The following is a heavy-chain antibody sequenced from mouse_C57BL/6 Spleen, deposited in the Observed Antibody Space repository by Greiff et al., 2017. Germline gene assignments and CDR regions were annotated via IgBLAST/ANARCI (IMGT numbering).Heavy chain of an antibody. Sequence: EVMLVESGPELVKPGASVKISCKASGYSFTGYYMNWVKQSPEKSLEWIGEINPSTGGTTYNQKFKAKATLTVDKSSSTAYMQLKSLTSEDSAVYYCARKGGTTVVAPFDYWGQGTTLTVSS. V-gene: IGHV1-42*01. J-gene: IGHJ2*01. D-gene: IGHD1-1*01. CDR2: INPSTGGT. CDR3: ARKGGTTVVAPFDY. CDR1: GYSFTGYY.